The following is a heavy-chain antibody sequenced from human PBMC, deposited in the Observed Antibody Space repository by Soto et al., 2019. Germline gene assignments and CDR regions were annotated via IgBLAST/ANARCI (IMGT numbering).Heavy chain of an antibody. CDR1: GCSISSGGYY. D-gene: IGHD3-9*01. J-gene: IGHJ4*02. V-gene: IGHV4-31*03. CDR3: ARETYDILTGYYIDY. CDR2: IYYSGST. Sequence: SETLSLTCTFSGCSISSGGYYLSWIRQHPGKGLEWIGYIYYSGSTYYNPSLKSRVTISVDTSKNQFSLKLSSVTAADTAVYYCARETYDILTGYYIDYWGQGTLVTVSS.